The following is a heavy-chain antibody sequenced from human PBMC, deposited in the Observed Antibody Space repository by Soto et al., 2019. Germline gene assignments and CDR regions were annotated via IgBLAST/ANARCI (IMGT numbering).Heavy chain of an antibody. CDR2: IRAKPAGGTA. CDR1: GFEFGDYA. CDR3: SRIGPGAAKRWLFDD. J-gene: IGHJ4*02. Sequence: GWSLRLSCATSGFEFGDYALTWVRQGPGRGLEWVAFIRAKPAGGTAEYAASVKGRFTLSRDRSESIAYLQMNSLKMEDTGMYYCSRIGPGAAKRWLFDDWGQGTPVSVSS. D-gene: IGHD1-26*01. V-gene: IGHV3-49*04.